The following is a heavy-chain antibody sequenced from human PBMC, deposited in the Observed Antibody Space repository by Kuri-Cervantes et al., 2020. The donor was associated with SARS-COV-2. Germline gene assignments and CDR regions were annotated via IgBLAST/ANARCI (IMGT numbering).Heavy chain of an antibody. D-gene: IGHD4-11*01. Sequence: SETLSPTCAVYSGPFSGYYWSWIRQPPGKGLEWIGEINYSGSTNYNPSLKSRVTISVDTSKNQFSLKLSSVTAADTAVYYCARGGAVTTFFRIGRAFDIWGQGTMVT. CDR2: INYSGST. CDR3: ARGGAVTTFFRIGRAFDI. J-gene: IGHJ3*02. CDR1: SGPFSGYY. V-gene: IGHV4-34*01.